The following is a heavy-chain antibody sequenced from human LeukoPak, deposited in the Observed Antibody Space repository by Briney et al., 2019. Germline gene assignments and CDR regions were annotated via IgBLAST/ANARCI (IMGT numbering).Heavy chain of an antibody. V-gene: IGHV4-38-2*02. CDR3: ARDPDIAAADSWFDP. CDR2: IYHSGST. Sequence: SETLSLTCTVSGYPISSGYYWGWIRQPPGKGLEWIGSIYHSGSTYYNPSLKSRVTISVDTSKNQFSLKLSSVTAADTAVYYCARDPDIAAADSWFDPWGQGTLVTVS. J-gene: IGHJ5*02. CDR1: GYPISSGYY. D-gene: IGHD6-13*01.